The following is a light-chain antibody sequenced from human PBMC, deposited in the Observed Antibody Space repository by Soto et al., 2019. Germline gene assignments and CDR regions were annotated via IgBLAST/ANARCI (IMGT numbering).Light chain of an antibody. J-gene: IGLJ1*01. CDR1: SSDVGSYNL. Sequence: QSVLTQPASVSGSPGQSITISCTGTSSDVGSYNLVSWYQQHPGKAPKLMIYEVSTRPSGVSNRFSGSKSDNTASLTISGLQAEDEADYYCCSYAGSSTYVFGTGTKLTVL. CDR2: EVS. CDR3: CSYAGSSTYV. V-gene: IGLV2-23*02.